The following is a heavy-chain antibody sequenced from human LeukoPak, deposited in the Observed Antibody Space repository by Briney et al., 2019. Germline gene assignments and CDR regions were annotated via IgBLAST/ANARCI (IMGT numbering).Heavy chain of an antibody. CDR1: GYTFTSYA. J-gene: IGHJ6*03. D-gene: IGHD5-18*01. Sequence: APVKVSCKASGYTFTSYAMNWVRQAPGQGLEWMGWINTNTGNPTYAQGFTGRFVFSLDTSVSTAYPQISSLKAEDTAVYYCARDDTAMANRNWDYYYYMDVWGKGTTVTVSS. CDR3: ARDDTAMANRNWDYYYYMDV. V-gene: IGHV7-4-1*02. CDR2: INTNTGNP.